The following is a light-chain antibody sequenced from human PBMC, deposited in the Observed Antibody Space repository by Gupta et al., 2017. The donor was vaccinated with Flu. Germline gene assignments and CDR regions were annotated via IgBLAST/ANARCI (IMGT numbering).Light chain of an antibody. CDR3: ATWDDSLSSWV. CDR2: RNY. V-gene: IGLV1-47*01. CDR1: SSNMGKNY. J-gene: IGLJ3*02. Sequence: SSSNMGKNYVYWYQQVPGTAPKLLFYRNYQRPSGVPDRFSASKSGTSASLAIGGLRSEDEADYYCATWDDSLSSWVFGGGTKLTVL.